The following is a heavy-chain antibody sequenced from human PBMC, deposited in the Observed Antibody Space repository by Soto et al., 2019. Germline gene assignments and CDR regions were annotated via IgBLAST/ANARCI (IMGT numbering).Heavy chain of an antibody. Sequence: PGGSLRLSCAASGFTFSSYGMHWVRQAPGKGLEWVAVISYDGSNKYYADSVKGRFTISRDNSKNTLYLQMNSLRAEDTAVYYCAKDSSSWTGINDFDYWGQGTLVTVSS. V-gene: IGHV3-30*18. CDR2: ISYDGSNK. CDR1: GFTFSSYG. J-gene: IGHJ4*02. D-gene: IGHD6-13*01. CDR3: AKDSSSWTGINDFDY.